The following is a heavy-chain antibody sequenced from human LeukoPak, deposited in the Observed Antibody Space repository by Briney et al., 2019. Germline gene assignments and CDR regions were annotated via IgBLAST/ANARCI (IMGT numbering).Heavy chain of an antibody. Sequence: PSETLSLTCTVSGGSISSYYWSWIRQPAGKGLEWIGRIYTSGSTNYNPSLKSRVTISVDTSKNQFSLKLSSVTAADTAVYYCASGSGSYYNLRIDYWGQGTLVTVSS. CDR1: GGSISSYY. J-gene: IGHJ4*02. CDR2: IYTSGST. D-gene: IGHD3-10*01. CDR3: ASGSGSYYNLRIDY. V-gene: IGHV4-4*07.